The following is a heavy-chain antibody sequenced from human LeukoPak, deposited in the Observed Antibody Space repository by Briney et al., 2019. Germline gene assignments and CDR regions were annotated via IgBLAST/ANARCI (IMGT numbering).Heavy chain of an antibody. J-gene: IGHJ4*02. CDR3: ARDLTY. Sequence: GGSLRHSCAASGFTVSSNYMSWVRQAPGKGLEWVSVIYSGSSTYYADSVKGRFTISRDNSKNTLYLQMNSLRAEDTAVYYCARDLTYWGQGTLVTVSS. CDR1: GFTVSSNY. CDR2: IYSGSST. V-gene: IGHV3-53*01.